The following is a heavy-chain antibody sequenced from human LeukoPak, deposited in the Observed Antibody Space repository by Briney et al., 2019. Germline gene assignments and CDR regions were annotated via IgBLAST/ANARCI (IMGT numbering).Heavy chain of an antibody. J-gene: IGHJ5*02. V-gene: IGHV1-69*06. Sequence: GASVKVSCKASGGTFSSYAISWVRQAPGQGLEWMGGIIPMLGTANYAQKFQGRVTITADKSTSTAYMELSSLRSEDTAVYYCARDRVVRSSGWYELDPWGQGTLVTVSS. CDR3: ARDRVVRSSGWYELDP. CDR2: IIPMLGTA. D-gene: IGHD6-19*01. CDR1: GGTFSSYA.